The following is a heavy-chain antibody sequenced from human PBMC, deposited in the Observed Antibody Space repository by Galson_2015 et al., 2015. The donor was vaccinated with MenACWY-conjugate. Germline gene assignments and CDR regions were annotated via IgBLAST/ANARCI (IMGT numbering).Heavy chain of an antibody. V-gene: IGHV3-15*01. CDR1: GLTFSSAW. Sequence: LRLSCAVSGLTFSSAWINWVRQAPGKGLEWIGRIKGTTVGGTTDYGAPVRGRFTISRDDSKDTIYLQMNSLQSDDTAVYYCTTDLRWDGGDYWGQGTLVTVSS. J-gene: IGHJ4*02. CDR2: IKGTTVGGTT. D-gene: IGHD1-26*01. CDR3: TTDLRWDGGDY.